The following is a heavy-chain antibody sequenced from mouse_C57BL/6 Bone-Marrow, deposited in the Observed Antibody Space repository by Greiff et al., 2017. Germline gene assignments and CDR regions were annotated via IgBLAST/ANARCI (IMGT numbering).Heavy chain of an antibody. CDR2: IDPSDSYT. J-gene: IGHJ3*01. CDR1: GYTFTSYW. D-gene: IGHD2-3*01. CDR3: AIDGYFAWFAY. V-gene: IGHV1-50*01. Sequence: VQLQQPGAELVKPGASVKLSCKASGYTFTSYWMQWVKQRPGQGLEWIGEIDPSDSYTNYNQKFKGKATLTVDTSSSPACMQLSCLTSEYSAVYYCAIDGYFAWFAYWGQGTLVTVSA.